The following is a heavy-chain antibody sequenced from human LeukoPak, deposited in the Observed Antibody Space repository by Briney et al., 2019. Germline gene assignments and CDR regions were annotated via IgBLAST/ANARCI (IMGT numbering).Heavy chain of an antibody. D-gene: IGHD4-17*01. Sequence: GGSLRLSCEASGFTLNKDWMHWVRQAPRMGLLWVSRITGDGSDIAYADSVKGRFTVSRDDAKNILFLQMTSLRVEDTAIYYCARDAYTTTSNWLDPWGQGTLVTVSS. J-gene: IGHJ5*02. V-gene: IGHV3-74*01. CDR1: GFTLNKDW. CDR3: ARDAYTTTSNWLDP. CDR2: ITGDGSDI.